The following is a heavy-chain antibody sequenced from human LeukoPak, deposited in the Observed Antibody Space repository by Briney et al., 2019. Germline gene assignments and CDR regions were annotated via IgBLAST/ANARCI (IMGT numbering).Heavy chain of an antibody. D-gene: IGHD6-13*01. Sequence: SETLSLTCTVSGGSMTPYHWTWIRQPAGKGLEWIGRLHISENKNYNPSLKGRVTISLDTSKNQFSLEMTSVTAADTAVYLCARDPLRSSFDSWGRGILVTVSS. J-gene: IGHJ4*02. V-gene: IGHV4-4*07. CDR3: ARDPLRSSFDS. CDR1: GGSMTPYH. CDR2: LHISENK.